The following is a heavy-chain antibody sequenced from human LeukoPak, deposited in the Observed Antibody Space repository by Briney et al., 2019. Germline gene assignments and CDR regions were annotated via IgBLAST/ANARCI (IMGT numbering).Heavy chain of an antibody. D-gene: IGHD3-9*01. Sequence: PGGSLRLSCAASGFTFDDYGMSWVRQAPGKGLEWVSGINWNGGSTGYADSVKGRFTISRDNDKNSLYLQMNSLRAEDTALYYCARVGILTGYSVSYYYYMDVWGKGTTVTVSS. J-gene: IGHJ6*03. CDR3: ARVGILTGYSVSYYYYMDV. V-gene: IGHV3-20*04. CDR2: INWNGGST. CDR1: GFTFDDYG.